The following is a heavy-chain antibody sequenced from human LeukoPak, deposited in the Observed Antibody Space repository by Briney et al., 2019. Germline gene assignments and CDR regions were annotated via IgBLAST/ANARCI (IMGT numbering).Heavy chain of an antibody. CDR2: IYLSGNT. Sequence: SETLSLTCRVSGNSISSCHYWGWIRQTPGKGVEWSGSIYLSGNTYYNPTLQSRVTISVDTSKNKFSLKLSSVTAEDTAVYFFTRIVILGGLSSYFDHWGQGTLVTVS. J-gene: IGHJ4*02. V-gene: IGHV4-38-2*02. CDR3: TRIVILGGLSSYFDH. D-gene: IGHD3/OR15-3a*01. CDR1: GNSISSCHY.